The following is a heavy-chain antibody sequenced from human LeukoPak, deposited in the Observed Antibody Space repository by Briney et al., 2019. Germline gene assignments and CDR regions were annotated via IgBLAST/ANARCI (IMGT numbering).Heavy chain of an antibody. V-gene: IGHV4-4*07. Sequence: SETLSLTCTVSGGSISSYYWSWIRQPAGEGLECVERIYTSGSTNYNPSLKSRVTTSVDTYNNQFSLQLSSVTAADTAVYYCARVKTTMTTMDWFDPWGQGTLVTVSS. CDR2: IYTSGST. D-gene: IGHD4-17*01. CDR3: ARVKTTMTTMDWFDP. J-gene: IGHJ5*02. CDR1: GGSISSYY.